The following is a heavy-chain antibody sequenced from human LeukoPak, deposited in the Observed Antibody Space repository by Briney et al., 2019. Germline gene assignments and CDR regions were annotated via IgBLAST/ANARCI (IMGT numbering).Heavy chain of an antibody. J-gene: IGHJ3*02. CDR2: IYTSGST. CDR3: ARGGNYGDYAGQGPTDAFDI. Sequence: SETLSLTCTVSGGSISSYYWSWIRQPAGKGLEWIGRIYTSGSTNYNPSLKSRVTISVDTSKNQFSLKLSSVTAADTAVYYCARGGNYGDYAGQGPTDAFDIWGQGTMVTVSS. D-gene: IGHD4-17*01. CDR1: GGSISSYY. V-gene: IGHV4-4*07.